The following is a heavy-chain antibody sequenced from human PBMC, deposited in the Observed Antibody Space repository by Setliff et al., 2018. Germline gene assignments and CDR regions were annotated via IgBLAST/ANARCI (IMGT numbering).Heavy chain of an antibody. CDR1: GDSISRAKYY. J-gene: IGHJ3*02. CDR2: IYTDGST. V-gene: IGHV4-61*02. CDR3: VRDAGDGYGVDAYAGAGFDI. D-gene: IGHD4-17*01. Sequence: SETLSLTCTVSGDSISRAKYYWSWIRQSAGKGLECIGRIYTDGSTKYNPSLNSRVTLLIDTAKNQISLRLTSMTAADTAVYYCVRDAGDGYGVDAYAGAGFDIWGQGTMVTVSS.